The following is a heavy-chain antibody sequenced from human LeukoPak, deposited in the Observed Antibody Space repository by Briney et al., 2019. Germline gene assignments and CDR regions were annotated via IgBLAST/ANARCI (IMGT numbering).Heavy chain of an antibody. CDR3: ATDDYRGLGY. Sequence: GGSLRLSCIPSGITFSNYYMHWVRQVPGEGLVWVSHIIQDGSVTSYADSVKGRFTISRDNAKNTVYLQLNNLRAEDTAVYYCATDDYRGLGYWGQGTLVTVSS. CDR2: IIQDGSVT. D-gene: IGHD3-16*01. V-gene: IGHV3-74*01. CDR1: GITFSNYY. J-gene: IGHJ4*02.